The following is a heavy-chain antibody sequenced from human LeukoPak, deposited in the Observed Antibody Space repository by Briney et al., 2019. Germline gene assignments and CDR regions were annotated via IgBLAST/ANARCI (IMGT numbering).Heavy chain of an antibody. J-gene: IGHJ6*03. Sequence: ASVKVSCKASGYIFSNYAISWVRQAPGQGLEWMGWINIYNGNTNYAQRPQGRVTMTTDTSTSTAYMELMSLRSDDTAVYYCARDRRVYYMDVWGKGTTVTVSS. CDR3: ARDRRVYYMDV. CDR2: INIYNGNT. CDR1: GYIFSNYA. V-gene: IGHV1-18*01.